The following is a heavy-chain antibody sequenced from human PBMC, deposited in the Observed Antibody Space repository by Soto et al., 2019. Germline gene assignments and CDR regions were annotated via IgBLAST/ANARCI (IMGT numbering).Heavy chain of an antibody. V-gene: IGHV1-58*01. CDR2: LVVGTGNT. J-gene: IGHJ6*02. CDR3: ATGAYCSGGSCSDYYYYYYGMDL. D-gene: IGHD2-15*01. CDR1: GFTFRSSA. Sequence: SVKVSCKTSGFTFRSSAVQWVRQARGQRLEWIGWLVVGTGNTNYAQKFQQRVTISSDRSTNTVSIELSSLTSEDTAVYYCATGAYCSGGSCSDYYYYYYGMDLCGQRTTVTVSS.